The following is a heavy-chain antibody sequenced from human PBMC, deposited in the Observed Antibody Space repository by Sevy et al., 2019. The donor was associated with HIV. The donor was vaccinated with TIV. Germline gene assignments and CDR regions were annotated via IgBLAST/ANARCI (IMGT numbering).Heavy chain of an antibody. V-gene: IGHV3-30*18. Sequence: GGSLRLSCATSGFTFSHYGMHWVRQAPGKGLEWVTVISYDGSDKYYADSVKGRFTISRDDSKNTLYLQMDSLRSEDTAVYYCAKTRYSYHMSGYYGGSFVPDYWGQGTLVTVSS. CDR3: AKTRYSYHMSGYYGGSFVPDY. CDR2: ISYDGSDK. D-gene: IGHD3-22*01. J-gene: IGHJ4*02. CDR1: GFTFSHYG.